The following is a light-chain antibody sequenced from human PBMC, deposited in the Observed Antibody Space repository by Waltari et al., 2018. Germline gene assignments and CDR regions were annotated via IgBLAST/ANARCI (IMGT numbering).Light chain of an antibody. CDR1: QSVSSS. CDR3: QQRSNWPYT. Sequence: EIVLTQSPATLSLSPGVRATLSCRASQSVSSSLAWYQQKPGQAPGLLIYDASNRAPGIPSRFSGSGSATDFTLTISSLEPEDFAVYYCQQRSNWPYTFGQGTKLEIK. V-gene: IGKV3-11*01. CDR2: DAS. J-gene: IGKJ2*01.